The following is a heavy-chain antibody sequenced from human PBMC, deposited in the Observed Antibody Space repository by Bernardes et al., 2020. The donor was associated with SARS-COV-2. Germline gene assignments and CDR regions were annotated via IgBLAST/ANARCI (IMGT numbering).Heavy chain of an antibody. V-gene: IGHV3-23*03. Sequence: GGSLRLCCAASGFTFSGYTMGWVRQAPGKGLEWVSDINRGGGRTYYVDSVKGRFTISRDNSKNMLYLQMNSLRAEDTAIYYCARAGDLSWYDYWGQGTLVTVSS. CDR2: INRGGGRT. J-gene: IGHJ4*02. CDR3: ARAGDLSWYDY. D-gene: IGHD6-13*01. CDR1: GFTFSGYT.